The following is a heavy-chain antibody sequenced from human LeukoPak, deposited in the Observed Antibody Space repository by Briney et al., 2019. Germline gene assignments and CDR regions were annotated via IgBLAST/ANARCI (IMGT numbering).Heavy chain of an antibody. CDR2: ISYDGSNK. Sequence: PGGSLRLSCAASGFTFSSYGMHWVRQAPGKGLEWVAVISYDGSNKYYADSVKGRFTISRDNSKNTLYLQMNSLRAEDTAVYYCAKAPSNFDWSEFDDAFDIWGQGTMVTVSS. D-gene: IGHD3-9*01. CDR3: AKAPSNFDWSEFDDAFDI. J-gene: IGHJ3*02. CDR1: GFTFSSYG. V-gene: IGHV3-30*18.